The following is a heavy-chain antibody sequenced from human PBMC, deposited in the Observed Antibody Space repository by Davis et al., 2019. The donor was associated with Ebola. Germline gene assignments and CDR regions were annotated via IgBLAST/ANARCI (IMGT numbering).Heavy chain of an antibody. CDR2: IYYSGST. V-gene: IGHV4-59*01. J-gene: IGHJ6*02. Sequence: MPSETLSLTCTVSGGSISSYYWSWIRQPPGKGLEWIGYIYYSGSTNYNPSLKSRVTISVDTSKNQFSLKLSSVTAADTAVYYCARAQTCSSTSCYTGGDYYYGMDVWGQGTTVTVSS. D-gene: IGHD2-2*02. CDR3: ARAQTCSSTSCYTGGDYYYGMDV. CDR1: GGSISSYY.